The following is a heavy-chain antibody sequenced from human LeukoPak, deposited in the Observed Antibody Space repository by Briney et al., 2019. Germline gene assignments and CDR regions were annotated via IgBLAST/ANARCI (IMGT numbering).Heavy chain of an antibody. Sequence: GASVKVSCKASGYTFTSYGISWVRQAPGQGLEWMGWISAYNGNTNYAQKLQGRVTMTTDTSTSTACMELRSLRSDDTAVYYCARDDDSSGYDPAGAFDIWGQGTMVTVSS. D-gene: IGHD3-22*01. J-gene: IGHJ3*02. CDR2: ISAYNGNT. CDR3: ARDDDSSGYDPAGAFDI. CDR1: GYTFTSYG. V-gene: IGHV1-18*01.